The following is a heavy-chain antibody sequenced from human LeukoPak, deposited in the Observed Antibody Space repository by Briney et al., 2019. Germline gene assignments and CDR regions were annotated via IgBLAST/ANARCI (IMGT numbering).Heavy chain of an antibody. Sequence: KPSETLSLTCAVYGGSFSGYYWSWIRQPPGKGLEWIGEINHSGSTNYNPSIKSRVTISVDTSKNQFSLKLSSVTAADTAVYYCAKGGLEWLLQPYFDYWGQGTLVTVSS. CDR2: INHSGST. J-gene: IGHJ4*02. CDR1: GGSFSGYY. CDR3: AKGGLEWLLQPYFDY. V-gene: IGHV4-34*01. D-gene: IGHD3-3*01.